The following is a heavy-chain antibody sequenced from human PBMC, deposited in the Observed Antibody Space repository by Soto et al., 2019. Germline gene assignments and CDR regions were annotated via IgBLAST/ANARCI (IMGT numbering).Heavy chain of an antibody. CDR2: ISFTSSVT. Sequence: QVQLVESGGGLVKPGGPLRLSCAASGLTLSDYYMTWIRQAPGQRLEWASDISFTSSVTNYADSVKGRFTISKDNAKNSLYLQMNSLSAEATAVYYCARDGYGFGKGYYLDHWGEGTLVTVSS. CDR1: GLTLSDYY. CDR3: ARDGYGFGKGYYLDH. J-gene: IGHJ4*02. D-gene: IGHD5-18*01. V-gene: IGHV3-11*06.